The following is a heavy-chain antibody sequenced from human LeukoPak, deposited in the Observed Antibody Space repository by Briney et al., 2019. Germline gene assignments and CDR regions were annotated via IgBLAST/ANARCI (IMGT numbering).Heavy chain of an antibody. Sequence: SETLSLTCTVSGYPISRGYYWGWMRQPPGKGLEWIGSVYHSGGTYQNPSLKSRVTISLDTSKNQFSPKLSSVTAADTAVYYCARDWYSSSSAGQIFDYWGQGTLVTVSS. CDR1: GYPISRGYY. D-gene: IGHD6-6*01. V-gene: IGHV4-38-2*02. CDR2: VYHSGGT. CDR3: ARDWYSSSSAGQIFDY. J-gene: IGHJ4*02.